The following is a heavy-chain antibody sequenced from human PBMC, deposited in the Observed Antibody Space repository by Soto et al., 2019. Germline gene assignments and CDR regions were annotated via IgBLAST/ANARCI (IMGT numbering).Heavy chain of an antibody. D-gene: IGHD5-12*01. CDR2: SYYSGSP. CDR1: GGSINSGGYY. V-gene: IGHV4-30-4*01. Sequence: QVQLQESGPGLVKPSQTLSLTCTVSGGSINSGGYYWSWIRQPPGKGLEWIGYSYYSGSPYYYPTLKSRSTISVDTSKNQFSLKLISVTAADTAVYYCARAGGYDFSGAVDYWGQGTLVTVSS. J-gene: IGHJ4*02. CDR3: ARAGGYDFSGAVDY.